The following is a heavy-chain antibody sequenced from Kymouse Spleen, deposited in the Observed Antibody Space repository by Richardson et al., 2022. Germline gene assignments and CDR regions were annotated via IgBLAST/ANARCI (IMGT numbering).Heavy chain of an antibody. CDR3: AREDGVVVPTGYYYYGMDV. D-gene: IGHD2-2*02. J-gene: IGHJ6*02. CDR2: INHSGST. Sequence: QVQLQQWGAGLLKPSETLSLTCAVYGGSFSGYYWSWIRQPPGKGLEWIGEINHSGSTNYNPSLKSRVTISVDTSKNQFSLKLSSVTAADTAVYYCAREDGVVVPTGYYYYGMDVWGQGTTVTVSS. V-gene: IGHV4-34*01. CDR1: GGSFSGYY.